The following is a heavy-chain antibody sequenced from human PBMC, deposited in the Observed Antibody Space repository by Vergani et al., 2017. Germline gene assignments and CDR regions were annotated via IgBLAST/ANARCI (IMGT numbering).Heavy chain of an antibody. J-gene: IGHJ6*03. CDR1: GGSFTSYH. D-gene: IGHD4-11*01. CDR2: IDHTGRP. CDR3: ARVNTETNGHLYYYYYMDV. V-gene: IGHV4-34*01. Sequence: QVQLQQWGGGLLKPSETLSLTCVVNGGSFTSYHWTWIRQSPGEGLEWVGDIDHTGRPDYNPSLKSRLTMSLDKSRNQFSLTLNSVTATDTAIYFCARVNTETNGHLYYYYYMDVWGQGTVVTVS.